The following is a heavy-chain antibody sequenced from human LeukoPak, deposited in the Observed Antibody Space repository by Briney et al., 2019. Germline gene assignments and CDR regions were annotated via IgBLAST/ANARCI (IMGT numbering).Heavy chain of an antibody. J-gene: IGHJ4*02. Sequence: GGSLRLSCAASGFTFSSYAMSWVRQAPGKGLEWVSAISGSGVSTYYADSVKGRLTISRDNSKNTLYLQMNSLRAEDTAIYYCAKSGDSSGYYRNGFDYWGQGTLVTVSS. CDR3: AKSGDSSGYYRNGFDY. D-gene: IGHD3-22*01. V-gene: IGHV3-23*01. CDR1: GFTFSSYA. CDR2: ISGSGVST.